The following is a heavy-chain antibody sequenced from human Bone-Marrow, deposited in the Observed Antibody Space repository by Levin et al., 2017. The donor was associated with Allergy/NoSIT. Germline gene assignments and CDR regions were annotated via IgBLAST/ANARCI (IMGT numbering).Heavy chain of an antibody. Sequence: ASVKVSCKASGYTFTGYYMHWVRQAPGQGLEWMGWINPNSGGTNYAQKFQGRVTMTRDTSISTAYMELSRLRSDDTAVYYCARARGGGYCSGGSCYHEYYYYGMDVWGQGTTVTVSS. J-gene: IGHJ6*02. D-gene: IGHD2-15*01. CDR2: INPNSGGT. CDR3: ARARGGGYCSGGSCYHEYYYYGMDV. V-gene: IGHV1-2*02. CDR1: GYTFTGYY.